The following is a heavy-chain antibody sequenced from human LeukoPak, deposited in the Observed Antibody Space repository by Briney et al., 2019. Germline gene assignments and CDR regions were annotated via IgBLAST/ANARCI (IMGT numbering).Heavy chain of an antibody. CDR1: GGSISSYY. J-gene: IGHJ4*02. D-gene: IGHD2-2*01. Sequence: SETLSLTCTASGGSISSYYWSWIRQPPGKGLEWIGYIYYSGSTNYNPSLKSRVTISVDTSKNQFSLKLSSVTAADTAVYYCARGRAGSTPRWGQGTLVTVSS. CDR2: IYYSGST. CDR3: ARGRAGSTPR. V-gene: IGHV4-59*01.